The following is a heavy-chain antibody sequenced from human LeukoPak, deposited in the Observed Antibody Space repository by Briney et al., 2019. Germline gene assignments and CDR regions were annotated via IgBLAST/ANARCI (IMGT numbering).Heavy chain of an antibody. Sequence: SETLSLTCTVSGGSISSGSYYWSWIRQPAGKGLEWIGRIYASGNINYNPSLKSRVTISVDTSKNQFSLKLSSVTAADTAVYYCATGYGELDSWGQGTLVTVSS. CDR1: GGSISSGSYY. CDR2: IYASGNI. J-gene: IGHJ5*01. CDR3: ATGYGELDS. V-gene: IGHV4-61*02. D-gene: IGHD2-15*01.